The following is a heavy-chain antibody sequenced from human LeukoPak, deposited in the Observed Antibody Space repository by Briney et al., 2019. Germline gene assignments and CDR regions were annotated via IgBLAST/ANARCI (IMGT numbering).Heavy chain of an antibody. CDR3: ARDGIRVRGVNWFDP. CDR1: GGSISSGTYY. J-gene: IGHJ5*02. Sequence: SETLSLTCTVSGGSISSGTYYWGWIRQPPGKGLEWIGEINHSGSTNYNPSLKSRVTISVDTSKNQFSLKLSSVTAADTAVYYCARDGIRVRGVNWFDPWGQGTLVTVSS. D-gene: IGHD3-10*01. CDR2: INHSGST. V-gene: IGHV4-39*07.